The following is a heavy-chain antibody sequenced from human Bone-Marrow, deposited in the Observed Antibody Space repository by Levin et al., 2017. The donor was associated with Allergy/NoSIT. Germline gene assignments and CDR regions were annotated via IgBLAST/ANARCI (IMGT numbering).Heavy chain of an antibody. CDR1: GGSISSYY. CDR3: ARDRNSCGLFDY. CDR2: IYYSGST. Sequence: SETLSLTCTVSGGSISSYYWSWIRQPPGKGLEWIGYIYYSGSTNYNPSLKSRVTISVDTSKNQFSLKLTSVTAADTAAYYCARDRNSCGLFDYWDRGTLVTVSS. D-gene: IGHD5-18*01. V-gene: IGHV4-59*01. J-gene: IGHJ4*02.